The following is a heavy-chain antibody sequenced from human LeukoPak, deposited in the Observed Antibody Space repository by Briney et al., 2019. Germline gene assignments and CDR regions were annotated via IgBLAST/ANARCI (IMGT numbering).Heavy chain of an antibody. D-gene: IGHD6-13*01. CDR1: GDSMSDYY. CDR2: IFSSGST. CDR3: ARDLSSSWSNDAFEI. V-gene: IGHV4-4*07. Sequence: SETLSLTCTVSGDSMSDYYWSWIRQPAGEGLEWIGRIFSSGSTNYSPSLKGRVTMSVDTSKNQFSLRLSSVTAADTAVYYCARDLSSSWSNDAFEIWGQGTMVTVSS. J-gene: IGHJ3*02.